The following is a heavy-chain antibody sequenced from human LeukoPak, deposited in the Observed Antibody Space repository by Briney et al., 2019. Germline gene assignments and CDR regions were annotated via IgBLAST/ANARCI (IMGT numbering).Heavy chain of an antibody. D-gene: IGHD6-19*01. J-gene: IGHJ4*02. CDR3: AKELFDSSGSDY. CDR1: GFIFSSYG. V-gene: IGHV3-30*02. CDR2: TRYDGSNK. Sequence: GGSLRLSCAASGFIFSSYGMHWVRQAPGKGLEWVAFTRYDGSNKYYADSVKGRFTISRDNSKNTLYLQMNSLRAEDTAVYHCAKELFDSSGSDYWGQGTLVTVSS.